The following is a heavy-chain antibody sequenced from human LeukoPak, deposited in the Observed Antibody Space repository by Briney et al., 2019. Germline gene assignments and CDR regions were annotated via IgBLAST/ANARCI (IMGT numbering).Heavy chain of an antibody. CDR2: INSDGSST. J-gene: IGHJ3*02. CDR3: AREMYDEDAFDI. CDR1: GFTFSSYW. Sequence: PGGSLRLSCAASGFTFSSYWMHWVRQAPGKGLVWVSRINSDGSSTSYADSVKGRFTISRDNAKNTLYLQMNSLRAEDTAVYYCAREMYDEDAFDIWGQGTMVTVSS. D-gene: IGHD2-8*01. V-gene: IGHV3-74*01.